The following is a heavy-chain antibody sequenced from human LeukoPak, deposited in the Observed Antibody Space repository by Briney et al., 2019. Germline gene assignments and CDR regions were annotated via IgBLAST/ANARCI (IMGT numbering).Heavy chain of an antibody. Sequence: ASVKVSCKASGYTFTSFDFSWVRQATGQGLEWMGWMNPNSGNSGYEQRFQGRVTLTRNTAISTAYMELSSLRSEDTAVYYCARTRTGTTPASWFDPWGQGTLVTVSS. V-gene: IGHV1-8*01. CDR3: ARTRTGTTPASWFDP. J-gene: IGHJ5*02. CDR1: GYTFTSFD. CDR2: MNPNSGNS. D-gene: IGHD1-7*01.